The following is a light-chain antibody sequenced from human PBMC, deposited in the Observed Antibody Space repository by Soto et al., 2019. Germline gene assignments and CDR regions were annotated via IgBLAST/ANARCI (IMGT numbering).Light chain of an antibody. CDR1: RSVNSN. CDR2: GAS. V-gene: IGKV3-15*01. Sequence: EIVMTQSPATLSVSPGERATLSCRASRSVNSNLAWYQHKPGQAPRLLIYGASTRATGIPGRFSGSESGTEFTLTISSLQSEDSAVYYCQQYNNWRPVTCAGGT. CDR3: QQYNNWRPVT. J-gene: IGKJ4*01.